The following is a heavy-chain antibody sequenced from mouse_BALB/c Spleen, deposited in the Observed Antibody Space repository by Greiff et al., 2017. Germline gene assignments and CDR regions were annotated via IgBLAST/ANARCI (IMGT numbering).Heavy chain of an antibody. CDR3: ARHNYRYDEGFDY. V-gene: IGHV2-6-2*01. CDR1: GFSLTSYG. D-gene: IGHD2-14*01. CDR2: IWSDGST. Sequence: VQVVESGPDLVAPSQSLSITCTVSGFSLTSYGVHWVRQPPGKGLEWLVVIWSDGSTTYNSALKSRLSISKDNSKSQVFLKMNSLQTDDTAMYYCARHNYRYDEGFDYWGQGTTLTVSS. J-gene: IGHJ2*01.